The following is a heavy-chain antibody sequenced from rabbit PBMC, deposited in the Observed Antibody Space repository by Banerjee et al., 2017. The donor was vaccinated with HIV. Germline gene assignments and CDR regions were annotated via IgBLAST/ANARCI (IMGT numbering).Heavy chain of an antibody. Sequence: QSLEESGGDLVKPGASLTLTCTASGFSFSSTYAMFWVRQAPGMGLEWIACISTGSSGSTDYASWAKGRFTISKTSSTTVTLQMASLTAADTATYFCAREDASSLGFYIHHYFNLWGQGTLVTVS. D-gene: IGHD1-1*01. CDR2: ISTGSSGST. CDR1: GFSFSSTYA. V-gene: IGHV1S40*01. J-gene: IGHJ4*01. CDR3: AREDASSLGFYIHHYFNL.